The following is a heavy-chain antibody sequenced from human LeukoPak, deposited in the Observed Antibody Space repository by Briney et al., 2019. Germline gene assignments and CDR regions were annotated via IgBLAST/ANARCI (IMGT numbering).Heavy chain of an antibody. CDR3: ANEIRPNDH. V-gene: IGHV3-23*01. Sequence: GGSLRLSCAASGFTFNVFDMTWVRQAPGKGLEWLSTVIASGTYTYYADSVKGRFTISRDNSKNTLYLQMNSLRPEDTAVYYCANEIRPNDHWGQGTLVTVSS. CDR2: VIASGTYT. J-gene: IGHJ4*02. D-gene: IGHD4-17*01. CDR1: GFTFNVFD.